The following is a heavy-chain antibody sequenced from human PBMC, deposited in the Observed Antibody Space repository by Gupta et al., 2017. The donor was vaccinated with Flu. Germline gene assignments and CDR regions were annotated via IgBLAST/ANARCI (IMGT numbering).Heavy chain of an antibody. J-gene: IGHJ4*02. Sequence: SGVSVGSTSYYWVWIRQSPGTGLEWIGHVYYSGRTYYNPSLRSRVTISIDTSKNQFSLNLTSVTAADTAVYFCARREPWGDPSIDFWGPGTLVTVSS. D-gene: IGHD1-26*01. CDR1: GVSVGSTSYY. CDR3: ARREPWGDPSIDF. V-gene: IGHV4-39*01. CDR2: VYYSGRT.